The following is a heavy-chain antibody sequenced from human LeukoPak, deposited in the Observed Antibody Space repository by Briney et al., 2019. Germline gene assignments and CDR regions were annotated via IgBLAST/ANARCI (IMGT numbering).Heavy chain of an antibody. D-gene: IGHD5-24*01. CDR3: ARESEMATII. V-gene: IGHV1-69*05. CDR2: IIPIFGTA. J-gene: IGHJ4*02. Sequence: ASVTVSCKASGGTFSSYAISWVRQAPGQGLEWMGGIIPIFGTANYAQKFQGRVTITTDESTSTAYMELSSLRSEDTAVYYCARESEMATIIWGQGTLVTVSS. CDR1: GGTFSSYA.